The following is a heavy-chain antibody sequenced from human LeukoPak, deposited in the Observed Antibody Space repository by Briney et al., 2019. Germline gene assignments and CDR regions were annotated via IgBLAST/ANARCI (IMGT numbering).Heavy chain of an antibody. CDR1: GFPFSSYA. D-gene: IGHD3-9*01. Sequence: GGSLRLSCAASGFPFSSYAMQWVRQAPGKGRVGVAVIPYDGSNKYYADSVKGRFTISRDNSKNTLYLQMNSLRAEDTAVYYCASDILTGSTTDYWGQGTLVTVSS. J-gene: IGHJ4*02. CDR3: ASDILTGSTTDY. V-gene: IGHV3-30*04. CDR2: IPYDGSNK.